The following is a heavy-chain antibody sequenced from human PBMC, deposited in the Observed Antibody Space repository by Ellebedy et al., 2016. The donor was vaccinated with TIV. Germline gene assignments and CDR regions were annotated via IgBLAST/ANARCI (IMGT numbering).Heavy chain of an antibody. CDR2: INPSGGST. J-gene: IGHJ4*02. Sequence: AASVKVSCKASGYTFTSYYMHWVRQAPGQGLEWMGIINPSGGSTSYAQKLQGRVTMTRDTSTSTVYMELHSLRSEETAVYYCARDRGGVGATNGFDYWGQGTLVTVSS. CDR1: GYTFTSYY. D-gene: IGHD1-26*01. V-gene: IGHV1-46*04. CDR3: ARDRGGVGATNGFDY.